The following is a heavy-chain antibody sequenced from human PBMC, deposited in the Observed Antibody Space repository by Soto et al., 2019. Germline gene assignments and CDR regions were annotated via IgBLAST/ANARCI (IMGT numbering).Heavy chain of an antibody. V-gene: IGHV3-23*01. J-gene: IGHJ6*02. CDR3: AKGPVTTPYYYGMDV. Sequence: PGGSLRLSCAASGFTFSSYAMNWVRQAPGKGLEWVSAIGGSGDSTYYADSVKGRFTISRDNSKNTLYLQMNSLRAEDTAIYYCAKGPVTTPYYYGMDVWGQGTTVTVSS. CDR1: GFTFSSYA. D-gene: IGHD4-17*01. CDR2: IGGSGDST.